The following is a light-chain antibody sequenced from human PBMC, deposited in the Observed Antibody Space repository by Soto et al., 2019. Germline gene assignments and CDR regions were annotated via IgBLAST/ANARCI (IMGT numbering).Light chain of an antibody. Sequence: SYVLTQPPSVSVDPGQTARITCGGNNIGSASVHWYQQKPGQAPVLVVYDDTDRPSGIPERFSGANSGNTATLTISRVEAGDEADYYCHVWDSSSDHNGVFGGGTKVTVL. CDR1: NIGSAS. V-gene: IGLV3-21*02. CDR2: DDT. J-gene: IGLJ3*02. CDR3: HVWDSSSDHNGV.